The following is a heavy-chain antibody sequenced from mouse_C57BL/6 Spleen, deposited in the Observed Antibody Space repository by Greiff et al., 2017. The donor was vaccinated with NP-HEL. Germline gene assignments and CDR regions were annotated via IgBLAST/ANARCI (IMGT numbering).Heavy chain of an antibody. CDR3: TKNYRHY. Sequence: VQLQQSGAELVRPGASVKLSCTASGFNIKDDYMHWVKQRPEQGLEWIGWIDPENGDTEYASKFQGKATITADTSSNTAYLQLSSLTSEDTAVYYCTKNYRHYWGQGTTLTVAA. V-gene: IGHV14-4*01. CDR1: GFNIKDDY. D-gene: IGHD2-14*01. CDR2: IDPENGDT. J-gene: IGHJ2*01.